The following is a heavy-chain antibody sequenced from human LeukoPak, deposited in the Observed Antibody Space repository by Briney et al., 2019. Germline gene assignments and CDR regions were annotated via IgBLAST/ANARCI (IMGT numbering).Heavy chain of an antibody. CDR2: INHSGST. CDR3: ARRRMQWELREAFDY. D-gene: IGHD1-26*01. Sequence: GSLRLSCAASGFTFSNYAMTWIRQPPGKGLEWIGEINHSGSTNYNPSLKTRVTISVDTSKNHFSLKLNSVTAADTAVYYCARRRMQWELREAFDYWGQGTLVTVSS. V-gene: IGHV4-34*01. CDR1: GFTFSNYA. J-gene: IGHJ4*02.